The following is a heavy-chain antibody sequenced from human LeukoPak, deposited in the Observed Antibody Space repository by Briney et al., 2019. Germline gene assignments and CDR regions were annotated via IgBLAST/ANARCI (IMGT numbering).Heavy chain of an antibody. V-gene: IGHV1-8*01. CDR1: GYTFTSYD. CDR2: MNPNSGNT. CDR3: ARVSWYYYYMDV. Sequence: ASVKVSCKASGYTFTSYDINWVRQATGQGLEWMGWMNPNSGNTGYAQKFQGRVTMTRNTSISTAYMELSSLRSEDTAVYYCARVSWYYYYMDVWGKGTTVTVS. J-gene: IGHJ6*03.